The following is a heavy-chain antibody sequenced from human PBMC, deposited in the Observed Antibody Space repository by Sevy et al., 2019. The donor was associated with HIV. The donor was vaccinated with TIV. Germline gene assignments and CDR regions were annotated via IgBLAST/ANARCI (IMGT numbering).Heavy chain of an antibody. D-gene: IGHD2-15*01. Sequence: SETLSLTCAVYGGSFSGYYWSWIRQPPVKGLEWIGAFNHSGSTNYNPSLKSRVTISVDTSKNQFSLKLSSVTAADTTVYYCANIGYCSGGSCYRKYYYYYYGMDVWGQGTTVTVSS. CDR2: FNHSGST. V-gene: IGHV4-34*01. CDR3: ANIGYCSGGSCYRKYYYYYYGMDV. J-gene: IGHJ6*02. CDR1: GGSFSGYY.